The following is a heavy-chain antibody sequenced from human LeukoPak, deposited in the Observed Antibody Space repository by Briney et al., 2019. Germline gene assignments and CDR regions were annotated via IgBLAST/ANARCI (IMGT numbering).Heavy chain of an antibody. J-gene: IGHJ6*03. V-gene: IGHV3-23*01. CDR3: TKFSSSWLHYYYMDV. D-gene: IGHD6-13*01. Sequence: PGGSLRLSCVASGFTFSNYAMSWVRQAPEKGLEWVSGLNAGGGSTYYADSVKGRFTISRDNSKNTLYLQMNSLRAEDTAVYYCTKFSSSWLHYYYMDVWGKGTTVTVSS. CDR1: GFTFSNYA. CDR2: LNAGGGST.